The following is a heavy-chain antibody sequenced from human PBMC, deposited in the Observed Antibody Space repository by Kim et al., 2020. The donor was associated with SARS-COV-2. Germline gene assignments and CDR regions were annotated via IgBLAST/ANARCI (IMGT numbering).Heavy chain of an antibody. Sequence: GKGNTIYSQKFQGRVTFTTEPSASTAYMELSFLRSEDSAVYYCLGGFYFDYWGQGTLVTVSS. CDR2: GKGNT. V-gene: IGHV1-3*01. J-gene: IGHJ4*02. D-gene: IGHD3-16*01. CDR3: LGGFYFDY.